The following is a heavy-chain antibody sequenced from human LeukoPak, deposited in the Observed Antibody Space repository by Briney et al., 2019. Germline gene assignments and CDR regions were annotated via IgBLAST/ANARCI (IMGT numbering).Heavy chain of an antibody. CDR2: INHSGST. Sequence: SETRSLTCAVYGGSFSGYYWSWIRQPPGKGLEWIGEINHSGSTNYNPSLKSRVTISVDTSKNQFSLKLSSVTAADTAVYYCATPYGATPGAFDIWGQGTMVTVSS. J-gene: IGHJ3*02. CDR3: ATPYGATPGAFDI. V-gene: IGHV4-34*01. D-gene: IGHD4-17*01. CDR1: GGSFSGYY.